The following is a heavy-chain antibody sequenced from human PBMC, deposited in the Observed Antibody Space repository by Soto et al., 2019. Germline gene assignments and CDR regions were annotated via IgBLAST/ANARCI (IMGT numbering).Heavy chain of an antibody. V-gene: IGHV4-34*01. D-gene: IGHD2-8*02. Sequence: SETLSLTCAVYGGYFSGYYWTWIRQPPGTGLEWIGEINHSGSTNYNPSLKSRVTISVDTPKNQFSLKLTSVTAADTAVYYCARDKITGLFDYWGQGTLVTVS. CDR1: GGYFSGYY. CDR3: ARDKITGLFDY. CDR2: INHSGST. J-gene: IGHJ4*02.